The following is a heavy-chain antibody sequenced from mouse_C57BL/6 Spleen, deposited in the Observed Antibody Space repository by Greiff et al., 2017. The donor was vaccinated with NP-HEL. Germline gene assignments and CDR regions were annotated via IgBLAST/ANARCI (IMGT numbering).Heavy chain of an antibody. J-gene: IGHJ4*01. CDR1: GYTFTSYW. CDR2: IDPNSGGT. CDR3: ARSDGYLRYYAMDY. D-gene: IGHD2-3*01. Sequence: QVHVKQPGAELVKPWASVKLSCKASGYTFTSYWMHWVKQRPGRGLEWIGRIDPNSGGTKYNEKFKSKATLTVDKPSSTAYMQLSSLTSEDSAVYYCARSDGYLRYYAMDYWGQGTSVTVSS. V-gene: IGHV1-72*01.